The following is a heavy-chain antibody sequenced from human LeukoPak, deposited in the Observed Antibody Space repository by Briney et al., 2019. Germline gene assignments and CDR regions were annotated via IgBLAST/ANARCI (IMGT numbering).Heavy chain of an antibody. CDR1: GGSISSYY. CDR3: ARRHSSGWADY. D-gene: IGHD6-19*01. Sequence: PSETLSLTCTVSGGSISSYYWSWIRQPAGKGLEWIGRVYTSGSTTYNPSLKSRVTMSVDTSKNQFSLKLSSVTAADTAVYYCARRHSSGWADYWGQGTLVTVSS. CDR2: VYTSGST. J-gene: IGHJ4*02. V-gene: IGHV4-4*07.